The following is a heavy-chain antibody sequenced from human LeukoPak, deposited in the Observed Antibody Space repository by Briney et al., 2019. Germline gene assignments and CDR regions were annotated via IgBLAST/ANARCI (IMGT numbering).Heavy chain of an antibody. CDR1: RFTFSTYP. V-gene: IGHV3-30*01. D-gene: IGHD3-3*01. Sequence: GSLRLSCAASRFTFSTYPMHWVRQAPGKGLEWVSLISYDGTNKYYADSVRGRFTISRDNSKNTLSLQMNSLTHEDTAVYYCARSAGDDFWEDFYYYMDVWGKGTTVTVSS. CDR2: ISYDGTNK. J-gene: IGHJ6*03. CDR3: ARSAGDDFWEDFYYYMDV.